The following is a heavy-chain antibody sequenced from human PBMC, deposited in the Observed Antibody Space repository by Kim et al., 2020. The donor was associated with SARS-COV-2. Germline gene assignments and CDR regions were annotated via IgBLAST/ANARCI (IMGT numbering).Heavy chain of an antibody. CDR3: ARVTYDILTGYYCFDY. J-gene: IGHJ4*01. D-gene: IGHD3-9*01. Sequence: SETLSLTCTVSGGSISSGNYFWSWISQHPWKGLEWIGYIYYSGSTYYKPSLKSRVTISVDTSKNQFSLKLSSVTAADTAVYYCARVTYDILTGYYCFDY. CDR2: IYYSGST. V-gene: IGHV4-31*03. CDR1: GGSISSGNYF.